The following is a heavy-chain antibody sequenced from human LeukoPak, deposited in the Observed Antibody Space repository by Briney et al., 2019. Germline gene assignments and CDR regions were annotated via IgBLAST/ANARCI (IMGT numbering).Heavy chain of an antibody. J-gene: IGHJ3*02. V-gene: IGHV4-39*01. D-gene: IGHD1-26*01. CDR1: GGSISSRSYY. CDR3: ARHNSGSPYSAFDI. CDR2: MYYNGST. Sequence: PSETLSLTCTVSGGSISSRSYYWGWIRQPPGKGLEWIGSMYYNGSTYYNSSLKSRVTISGDTYKNQFSLKLSSVTAADTAVYYCARHNSGSPYSAFDIWGQGTMVTASS.